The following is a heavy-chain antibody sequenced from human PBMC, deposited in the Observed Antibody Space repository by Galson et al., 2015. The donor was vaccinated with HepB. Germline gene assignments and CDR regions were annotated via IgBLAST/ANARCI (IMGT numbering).Heavy chain of an antibody. V-gene: IGHV3-20*04. J-gene: IGHJ3*02. Sequence: SLRLSCAVSGFTFGNYGMNWVRQAPGKGLEWVSTIDCDGGSTYYADSVKGRFTISRDNTKNSLYLQMNSLRAEDTAVYYCARRSWTYSLVHAFDIWRQETIVTVS. D-gene: IGHD3/OR15-3a*01. CDR1: GFTFGNYG. CDR3: ARRSWTYSLVHAFDI. CDR2: IDCDGGST.